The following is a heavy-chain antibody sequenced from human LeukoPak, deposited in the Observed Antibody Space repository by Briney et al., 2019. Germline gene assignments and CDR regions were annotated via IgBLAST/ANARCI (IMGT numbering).Heavy chain of an antibody. CDR1: GFTFSSYK. Sequence: GGSLRLSCAASGFTFSSYKMNWVRQAPGKGLEWVSYISSSDGTIYYADSVKGRFTISRDNAKNSLYLQMNSLRAGDTAVYYCARTIEMATISYFDYWGQGTLVTVSS. D-gene: IGHD5-24*01. J-gene: IGHJ4*02. V-gene: IGHV3-48*03. CDR3: ARTIEMATISYFDY. CDR2: ISSSDGTI.